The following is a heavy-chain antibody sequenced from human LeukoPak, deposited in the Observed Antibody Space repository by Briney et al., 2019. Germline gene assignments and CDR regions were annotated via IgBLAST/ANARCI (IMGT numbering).Heavy chain of an antibody. D-gene: IGHD7-27*01. CDR1: GFTFTTYW. V-gene: IGHV3-7*04. J-gene: IGHJ4*02. CDR2: LNQDGSDT. Sequence: GSLRLSCAASGFTFTTYWLTWVRQAPGNRLEWVANLNQDGSDTWYLDSVKGRFTISRDNAKRSLYLQMNNLRAEDTAVYYCARENWGKFDYWGQGTLVTVPS. CDR3: ARENWGKFDY.